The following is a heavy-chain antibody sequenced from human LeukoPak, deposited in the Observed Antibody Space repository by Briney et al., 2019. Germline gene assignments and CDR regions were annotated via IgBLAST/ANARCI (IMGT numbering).Heavy chain of an antibody. J-gene: IGHJ6*02. CDR1: GYTFTSYY. V-gene: IGHV1-46*01. D-gene: IGHD6-13*01. CDR2: INPSGGST. CDR3: ARYSSSWGASTSGMDV. Sequence: ASVKVSCKASGYTFTSYYMHWVRQAPGQGLEWMGIINPSGGSTSYAQKFQGRVTMTRDTSTSTVYMELSSLRSEDTAVYYCARYSSSWGASTSGMDVWGQGTTVTVSS.